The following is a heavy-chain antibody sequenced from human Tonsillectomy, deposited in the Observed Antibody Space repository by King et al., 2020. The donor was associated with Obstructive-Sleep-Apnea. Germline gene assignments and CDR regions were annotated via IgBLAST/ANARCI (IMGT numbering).Heavy chain of an antibody. Sequence: QLQESGPGLVKPSETLSLTCTVSGGSISSSSYYWGWIRQPPGKGLEWIGSIYYSGSPYYNPSLKSRVTISVDPSKNQFSLKLSSVTAADTAVYYCARDTYYYDSSPRYYFDYWGQGTLVTVSS. J-gene: IGHJ4*02. D-gene: IGHD3-22*01. CDR3: ARDTYYYDSSPRYYFDY. CDR2: IYYSGSP. V-gene: IGHV4-39*07. CDR1: GGSISSSSYY.